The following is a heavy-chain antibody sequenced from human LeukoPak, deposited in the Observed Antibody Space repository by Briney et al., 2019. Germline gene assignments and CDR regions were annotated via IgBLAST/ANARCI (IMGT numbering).Heavy chain of an antibody. J-gene: IGHJ4*02. D-gene: IGHD5-24*01. CDR1: GYTFKNYD. Sequence: GASVKVSCKASGYTFKNYDINWVRQATGQGLEWMGWMNPNSGNTGFAPKFQDRVSMTRDTSINTAYMELTSLRSGDTAVYYCARATPGGLHGYSFDYWGQGTVVTVYS. V-gene: IGHV1-8*02. CDR3: ARATPGGLHGYSFDY. CDR2: MNPNSGNT.